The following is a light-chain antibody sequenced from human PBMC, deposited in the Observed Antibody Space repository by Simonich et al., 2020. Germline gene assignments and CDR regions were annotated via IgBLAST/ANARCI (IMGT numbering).Light chain of an antibody. CDR1: SSDVVGYNY. CDR2: DVS. V-gene: IGLV2-11*01. CDR3: CSYAGSYTLV. J-gene: IGLJ2*01. Sequence: QSALTQPRSVSWSPGQSVTISCTGTSSDVVGYNYVSWYQHHPGQAPQLMIYDVSMRPSGVPDCFSGSKSGNTASLTISGLQAEDEADYYCCSYAGSYTLVFGGGTKLTVL.